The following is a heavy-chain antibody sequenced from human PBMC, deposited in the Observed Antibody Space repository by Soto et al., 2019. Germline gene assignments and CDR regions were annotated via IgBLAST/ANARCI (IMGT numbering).Heavy chain of an antibody. CDR3: ARDRGAGRENYFGMDV. D-gene: IGHD3-10*01. V-gene: IGHV3-30-3*01. CDR2: ISYDGSDK. CDR1: GFTFDLNG. Sequence: QMQLVESGGGVVQPGRSRRLSCVASGFTFDLNGLHWVRQAPGKGLEWVTVISYDGSDKYYADSLKGRVTVSRDNSKNTLYLHMDSLRTEDTAIYYCARDRGAGRENYFGMDVWGQGTTVTVSS. J-gene: IGHJ6*02.